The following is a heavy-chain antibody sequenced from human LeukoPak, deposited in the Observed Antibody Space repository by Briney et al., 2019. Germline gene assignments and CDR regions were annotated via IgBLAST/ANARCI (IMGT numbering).Heavy chain of an antibody. J-gene: IGHJ6*02. CDR1: GFTFDDYA. CDR2: ISWNSGSI. V-gene: IGHV3-9*01. D-gene: IGHD2-2*01. CDR3: AKGGYCSSTSCPHYYYGMDV. Sequence: PGRSLRLSCAAFGFTFDDYAMHWVRQAPGKGLEGVSGISWNSGSIGYADSVKGRFTISRDNAKNSLYLQMNSLRAEDTALYYCAKGGYCSSTSCPHYYYGMDVWGQGTTVTVSS.